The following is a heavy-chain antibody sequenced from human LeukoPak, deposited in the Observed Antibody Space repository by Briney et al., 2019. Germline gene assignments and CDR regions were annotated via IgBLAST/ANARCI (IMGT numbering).Heavy chain of an antibody. J-gene: IGHJ3*02. CDR3: AKLGYCSGGSRYSPDAFDI. V-gene: IGHV3-7*01. Sequence: PGGSLRLSCATSGFTFSNYWMSWVRQAPGKGLEWVANIKQDGSEKYYVDSVKGRFTISRDNAKNLLYLQMNSLRAEDTAVYYRAKLGYCSGGSRYSPDAFDIWGQRTIVTVSS. CDR1: GFTFSNYW. D-gene: IGHD2-15*01. CDR2: IKQDGSEK.